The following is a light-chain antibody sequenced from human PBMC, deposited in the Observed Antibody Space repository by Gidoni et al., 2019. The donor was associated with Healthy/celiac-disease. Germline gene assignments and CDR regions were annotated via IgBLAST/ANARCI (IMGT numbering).Light chain of an antibody. CDR1: QSVSSY. CDR3: QQRSNWPPWT. V-gene: IGKV3-11*01. CDR2: DAS. J-gene: IGKJ1*01. Sequence: EIVVPPAPATLSLSPGERATLSCRASQSVSSYLAWYQQKPGQVPRLLIYDASNRATGIPARFSGSVSGTDFTLTISSLEPEDFAVYYCQQRSNWPPWTFGQGTKVEIK.